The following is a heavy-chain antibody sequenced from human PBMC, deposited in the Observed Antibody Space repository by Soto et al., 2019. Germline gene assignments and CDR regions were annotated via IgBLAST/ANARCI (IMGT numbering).Heavy chain of an antibody. D-gene: IGHD3-10*01. CDR3: AGSFKYGSGTFDAFDI. J-gene: IGHJ3*02. CDR2: IIPIFGTT. CDR1: GGTFSSYA. Sequence: SWKVSCNSAGGTFSSYAISCVRQAPGQGLEWMGGIIPIFGTTNYAEKFRGRVSITADESTSTAYVELSSLRSEDTAVYYCAGSFKYGSGTFDAFDIWGQGTMVTVSS. V-gene: IGHV1-69*01.